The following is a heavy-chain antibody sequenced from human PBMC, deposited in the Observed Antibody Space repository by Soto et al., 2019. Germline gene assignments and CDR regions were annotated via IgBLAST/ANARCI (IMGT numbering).Heavy chain of an antibody. V-gene: IGHV3-33*01. D-gene: IGHD3-16*01. Sequence: QVQLVESGGGVAQPGGSLRLSCAASGFSFGTYFMHWVRQAPGKGLEWVAVSWYDESNEWYADSVKGRFTISRDNSKNALYLYMNGLRAEDTAVYYCARPLWPSGFGEVFDCWGQGTLVTVSS. CDR1: GFSFGTYF. J-gene: IGHJ4*02. CDR2: SWYDESNE. CDR3: ARPLWPSGFGEVFDC.